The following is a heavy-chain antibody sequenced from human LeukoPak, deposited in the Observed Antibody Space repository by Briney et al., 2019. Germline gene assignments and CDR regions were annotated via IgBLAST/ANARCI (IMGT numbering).Heavy chain of an antibody. Sequence: SETLSLTCTVSGGSISSYYWSWIRQPPGKGLEWIGYIYYSGSTNYNPSLKSRVTISVDTSKNQFSLKLSSVTAADTAVYYCARDRGDWVFDYWGQGTLVTVSS. J-gene: IGHJ4*02. V-gene: IGHV4-59*12. CDR1: GGSISSYY. D-gene: IGHD3/OR15-3a*01. CDR2: IYYSGST. CDR3: ARDRGDWVFDY.